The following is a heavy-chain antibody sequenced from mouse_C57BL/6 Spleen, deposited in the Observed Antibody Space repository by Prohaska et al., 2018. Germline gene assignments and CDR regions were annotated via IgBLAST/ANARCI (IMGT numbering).Heavy chain of an antibody. Sequence: EVQLVESGGDLVKPGGSLKLSCAASGFTFSSYGMSWVRQTPDKRLEWVATISSGGSYTYYPDSVKGRFTISRDNAKNTLYLQMSSLKSEDTAMYYCARRWDPYFDYWGQGTTLTVSS. V-gene: IGHV5-6*01. CDR1: GFTFSSYG. CDR3: ARRWDPYFDY. CDR2: ISSGGSYT. D-gene: IGHD4-1*01. J-gene: IGHJ2*01.